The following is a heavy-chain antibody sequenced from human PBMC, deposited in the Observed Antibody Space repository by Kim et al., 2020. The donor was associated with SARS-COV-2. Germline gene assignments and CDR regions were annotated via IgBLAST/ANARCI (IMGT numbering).Heavy chain of an antibody. J-gene: IGHJ4*02. Sequence: ASVKVSCKASGYTFTSYGISWVRQAPGQGLEWMGWISAYNGNTNYAQKLQGRVTMTTDTSTSTAYMELRSLRSDDTAVYYCARDKARVSPRPSMVRGVTVLYFDYWGQGTLVTVSS. CDR2: ISAYNGNT. CDR3: ARDKARVSPRPSMVRGVTVLYFDY. V-gene: IGHV1-18*04. D-gene: IGHD3-10*01. CDR1: GYTFTSYG.